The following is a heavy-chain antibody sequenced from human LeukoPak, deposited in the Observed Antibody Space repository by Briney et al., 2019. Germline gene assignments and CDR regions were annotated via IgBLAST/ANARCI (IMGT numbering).Heavy chain of an antibody. Sequence: GGSLRLSCAASGFTFSSYAMSWVRQAPGKGLEWVSAISGSGGSTYYADSVRGRFTISRDNSKNTLYLQMHSLRAEDTAIYYCAKTVRGHGSAWEGIADWSFDLWGRGTLVTVSS. CDR2: ISGSGGST. V-gene: IGHV3-23*01. CDR1: GFTFSSYA. J-gene: IGHJ2*01. D-gene: IGHD6-19*01. CDR3: AKTVRGHGSAWEGIADWSFDL.